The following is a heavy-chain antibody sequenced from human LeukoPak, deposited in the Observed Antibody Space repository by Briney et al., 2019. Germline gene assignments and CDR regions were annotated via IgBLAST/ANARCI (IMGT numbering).Heavy chain of an antibody. D-gene: IGHD6-6*01. J-gene: IGHJ5*01. CDR2: ISPNSGGT. Sequence: ASVKVSFTSSVYTFTDYYMHWVRQAPGQGLQWMGWISPNSGGTNYAQKFQGRVTMTRDTSISTAYLELSRLSSDDTAVYYCAGGWQIISSGGFVDPWGQGTLVTVSS. CDR3: AGGWQIISSGGFVDP. CDR1: VYTFTDYY. V-gene: IGHV1-2*02.